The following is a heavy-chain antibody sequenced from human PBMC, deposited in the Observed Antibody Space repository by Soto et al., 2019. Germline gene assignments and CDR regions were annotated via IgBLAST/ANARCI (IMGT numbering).Heavy chain of an antibody. CDR3: ARAGWFAEGYFDF. CDR2: INAGNGHT. J-gene: IGHJ4*02. D-gene: IGHD3-10*01. V-gene: IGHV1-3*01. CDR1: GFTFVMYA. Sequence: ASVKVSCRASGFTFVMYAIHWVRQAPGQGLEWMAWINAGNGHTTYSQKFQGRVTITRDTSARTVYMELRSLRFEDTATYYCARAGWFAEGYFDFWGQGTPVTVSS.